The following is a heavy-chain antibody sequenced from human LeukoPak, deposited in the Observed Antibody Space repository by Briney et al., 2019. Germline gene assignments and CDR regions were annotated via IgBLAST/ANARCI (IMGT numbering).Heavy chain of an antibody. D-gene: IGHD3-10*01. CDR3: GKLFYSSGMYHFDY. V-gene: IGHV3-23*01. CDR2: ISGSGGGT. CDR1: GFTFSSSA. J-gene: IGHJ4*02. Sequence: GGSLRLSCATSGFTFSSSAMSWVRQPPGKGLAWVSTISGSGGGTYYADSVKGRFTISRDNSKNTLYLQMNSLRAEDTAVFYCGKLFYSSGMYHFDYWGQGTLVTVSS.